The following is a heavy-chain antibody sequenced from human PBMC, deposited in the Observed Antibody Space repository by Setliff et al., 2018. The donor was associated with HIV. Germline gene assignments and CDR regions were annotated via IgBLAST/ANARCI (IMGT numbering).Heavy chain of an antibody. CDR2: VSPYNGHT. CDR3: ARWSCGRATCYDSPYNWFEP. CDR1: GYIFTNFG. V-gene: IGHV1-18*01. Sequence: ASVKVSCKASGYIFTNFGVGWVRQAPGQGLEWMGWVSPYNGHTNYAQKFQGRVTMSTDTSTSAIYMELTSLRSDDTAIYYCARWSCGRATCYDSPYNWFEPWGQGTLVTVSS. D-gene: IGHD2-2*01. J-gene: IGHJ5*02.